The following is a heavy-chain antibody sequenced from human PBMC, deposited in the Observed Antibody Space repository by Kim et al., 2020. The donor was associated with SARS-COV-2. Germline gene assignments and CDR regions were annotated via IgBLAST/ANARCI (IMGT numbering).Heavy chain of an antibody. Sequence: ASVKVSCKASGYTFTGYYMHWVRQAPGQGLEWMGWINPNSGGRNYAQKFQGRVTMTRDTSISTAYMELSRLRSDDTAVYYCARGGREYSSGTIVYWGQGTLVTVSS. D-gene: IGHD6-19*01. J-gene: IGHJ4*02. V-gene: IGHV1-2*02. CDR2: INPNSGGR. CDR3: ARGGREYSSGTIVY. CDR1: GYTFTGYY.